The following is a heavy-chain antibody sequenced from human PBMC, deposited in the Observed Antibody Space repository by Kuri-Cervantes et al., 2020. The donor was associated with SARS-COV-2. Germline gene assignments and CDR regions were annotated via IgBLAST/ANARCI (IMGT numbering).Heavy chain of an antibody. D-gene: IGHD6-13*01. CDR1: GFTFSSYG. Sequence: GGSLRLSCAASGFTFSSYGMHWVRQAPGKGLEWVAFIRYDGSNKYYADSVKGRFTISRDNSKNTLYLQMNSLRAEDTAVYYCAKSVPVWQHLPYNWFDPWGQGTLVTVSS. CDR2: IRYDGSNK. J-gene: IGHJ5*02. V-gene: IGHV3-30*02. CDR3: AKSVPVWQHLPYNWFDP.